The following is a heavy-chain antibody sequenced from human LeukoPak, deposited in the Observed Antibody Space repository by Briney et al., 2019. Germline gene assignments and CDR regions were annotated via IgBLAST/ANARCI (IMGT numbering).Heavy chain of an antibody. Sequence: PSETLSLTCAVYGGSFSDYYWSWIRQPPGKGLEWIGEINHSGSTNYNPSLKSRVTISVDTSKNQFSLKLSSVTAADTAVYYCARDVVVVPAASYYYYYGMDVWGQGTTVTVSS. V-gene: IGHV4-34*01. CDR3: ARDVVVVPAASYYYYYGMDV. D-gene: IGHD2-2*01. CDR2: INHSGST. CDR1: GGSFSDYY. J-gene: IGHJ6*02.